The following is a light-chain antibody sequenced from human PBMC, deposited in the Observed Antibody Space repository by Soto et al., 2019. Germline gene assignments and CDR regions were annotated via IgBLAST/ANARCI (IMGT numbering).Light chain of an antibody. J-gene: IGKJ4*01. CDR3: QQYGNLPLT. CDR1: QTITT. CDR2: RVS. V-gene: IGKV3-20*01. Sequence: EIVLTQSPGTLSLSPEERATLSCRASQTITTLAWYQRKPGQAPRLLIYRVSSRATGVPDRFSGSGSGTDYTLTISRLEPEDFAVYYCQQYGNLPLTFGGGTKVDIK.